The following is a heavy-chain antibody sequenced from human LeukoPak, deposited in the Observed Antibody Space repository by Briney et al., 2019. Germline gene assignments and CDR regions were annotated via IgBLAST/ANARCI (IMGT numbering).Heavy chain of an antibody. CDR2: TGGSGDST. CDR3: TSTYYYDSSGYPITLSY. D-gene: IGHD3-22*01. V-gene: IGHV3-23*01. J-gene: IGHJ4*02. CDR1: GFTFSSYA. Sequence: GGSLRLSCAASGFTFSSYAMSWVRQAPGKGLEWVTATGGSGDSTYYADSVKGRFTISRDNSKNSLYLQMNSLKTEDTAVYYCTSTYYYDSSGYPITLSYWGQGTLVTVSS.